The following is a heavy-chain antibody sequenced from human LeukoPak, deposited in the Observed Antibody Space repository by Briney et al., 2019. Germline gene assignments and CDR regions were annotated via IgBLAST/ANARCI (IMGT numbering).Heavy chain of an antibody. CDR1: GFIFSNYN. J-gene: IGHJ6*04. V-gene: IGHV3-48*03. Sequence: GGSLRLSCVASGFIFSNYNMNWVRQAPGKGLEWVSYISSSGSTIYYADSVKGRFTISRDNAKNSLYLQMNSLRAEDTAVYYCAELGITMIGGVWGKGTTVTISS. D-gene: IGHD3-10*02. CDR3: AELGITMIGGV. CDR2: ISSSGSTI.